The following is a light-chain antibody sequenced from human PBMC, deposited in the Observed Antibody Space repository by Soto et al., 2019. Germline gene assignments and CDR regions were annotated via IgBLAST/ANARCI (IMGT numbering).Light chain of an antibody. CDR2: DNN. CDR1: SSNIGNNY. J-gene: IGLJ2*01. CDR3: QVWDSSSDHVV. Sequence: QSVLTQPPSVSAAPGQKVTISCSGSSSNIGNNYVSWYQQLPGTAPKLLIYDNNKRPSGIPDRFSGSKSGTSATLGITGLQTGDEADYYCQVWDSSSDHVVFGGGTKLTVL. V-gene: IGLV1-51*01.